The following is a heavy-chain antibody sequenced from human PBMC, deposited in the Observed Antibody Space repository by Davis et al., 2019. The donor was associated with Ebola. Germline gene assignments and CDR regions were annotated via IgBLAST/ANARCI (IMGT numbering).Heavy chain of an antibody. CDR3: ARLRSITRLTSFYY. Sequence: GESLKISCTGSGYSFTSYWIAWVRQMPGKGMECMGIIYPGDSETRYSPSFQGQVPISADKSITTSYLQWSSLKASDTAMYYCARLRSITRLTSFYYWGQGTLVTVSS. D-gene: IGHD3-10*01. CDR2: IYPGDSET. J-gene: IGHJ4*02. CDR1: GYSFTSYW. V-gene: IGHV5-51*01.